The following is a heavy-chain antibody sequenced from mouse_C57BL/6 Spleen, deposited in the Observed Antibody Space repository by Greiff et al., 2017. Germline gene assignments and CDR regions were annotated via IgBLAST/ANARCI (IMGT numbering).Heavy chain of an antibody. Sequence: VQLQPSGPELVKPGASVKISCKASCYAFSSTWMNWVKPRPGKGLEWIGRIYPGDGDTNYNGKFKGKATLTADKSSSTAYMQLSSLTSEDSAVYFCAREGEGAMDYWGQGTSVTVSS. J-gene: IGHJ4*01. CDR2: IYPGDGDT. V-gene: IGHV1-82*01. CDR1: CYAFSSTW. CDR3: AREGEGAMDY.